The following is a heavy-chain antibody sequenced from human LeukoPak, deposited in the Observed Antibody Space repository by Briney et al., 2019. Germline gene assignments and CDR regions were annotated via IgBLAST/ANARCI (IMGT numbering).Heavy chain of an antibody. CDR1: GFTFSDHY. CDR2: SRNKANSYTT. J-gene: IGHJ3*02. CDR3: ASQSVI. V-gene: IGHV3-72*01. Sequence: GGSLRLSCAASGFTFSDHYMDWVRQAPGKGPEWVGRSRNKANSYTTEYAASVKGRFTISRDDSKNSLYLQMNSLKTEDTAVYYCASQSVIWGQGTMVTVSS.